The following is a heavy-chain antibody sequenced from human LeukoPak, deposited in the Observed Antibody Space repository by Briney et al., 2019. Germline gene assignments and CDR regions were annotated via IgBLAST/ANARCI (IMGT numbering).Heavy chain of an antibody. CDR2: ISYDGSNK. Sequence: GGSLRLSCAASGFTFSTYGMHWVRQAPGKGLEWVALISYDGSNKYYADSVKGRFTISRDNSKNTLYLQMNSLRTEDTAVYYCARSSSQYYYDSSGYSLWGQGTLVTVSS. J-gene: IGHJ4*02. CDR3: ARSSSQYYYDSSGYSL. CDR1: GFTFSTYG. D-gene: IGHD3-22*01. V-gene: IGHV3-30*03.